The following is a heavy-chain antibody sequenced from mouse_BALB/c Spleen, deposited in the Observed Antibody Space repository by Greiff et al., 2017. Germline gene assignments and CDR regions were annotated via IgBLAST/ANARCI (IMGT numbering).Heavy chain of an antibody. CDR2: IDPANGNT. CDR3: ARRGFSYGNYFFYAMDY. CDR1: GFNIKDTY. V-gene: IGHV14-3*02. Sequence: VQLQQSGAELVKPGASVKLSCTASGFNIKDTYMHWVKQRPEQGLEWIGRIDPANGNTKYDPKFQGKATITADTSSNTAYLQLSSLTSEDTAVYYCARRGFSYGNYFFYAMDYWGQGTSGTVSS. J-gene: IGHJ4*01. D-gene: IGHD2-1*01.